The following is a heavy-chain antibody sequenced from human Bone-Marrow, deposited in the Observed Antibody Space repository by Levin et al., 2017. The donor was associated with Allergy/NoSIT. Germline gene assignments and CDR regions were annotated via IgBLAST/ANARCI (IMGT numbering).Heavy chain of an antibody. CDR1: GFTFRDFG. V-gene: IGHV3-30-3*01. J-gene: IGHJ4*02. CDR3: ARGLSVLVSTIPFDY. CDR2: VSSDGDRE. Sequence: GESLKISCAASGFTFRDFGFHWVRQAPGKGLEWVAFVSSDGDREYYADSVKGRFTISRDSSNNTVFLQMDRLKPEDTGVYFCARGLSVLVSTIPFDYWGQGTLVTVSS. D-gene: IGHD2-8*02.